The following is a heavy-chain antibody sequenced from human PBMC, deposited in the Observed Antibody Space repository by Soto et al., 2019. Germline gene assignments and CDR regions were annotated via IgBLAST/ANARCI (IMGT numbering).Heavy chain of an antibody. CDR2: ISPDDSDT. V-gene: IGHV5-51*01. CDR1: GYSFATNW. J-gene: IGHJ6*02. D-gene: IGHD2-15*01. CDR3: ARLQGDCSGGSCPYYYYYDMDV. Sequence: PGESLKISCQGSGYSFATNWIGWVRQRPGKGLEWMGIISPDDSDTRYGPSFQGQVTISADKSISTAYLQWSSLKASDTAMYYCARLQGDCSGGSCPYYYYYDMDVWGQGTTVTVSS.